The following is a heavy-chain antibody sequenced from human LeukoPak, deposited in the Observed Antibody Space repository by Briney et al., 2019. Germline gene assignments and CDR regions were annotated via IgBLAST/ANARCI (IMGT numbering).Heavy chain of an antibody. Sequence: ASVKLSCKASGYTFTDHFVHWVRQAPGQGLEWMGWINPNSGGTNTAQKFQDRVTMSRDTSFSTVYLELSRLRSDDTAIYYCATDKAVTAPGGWFDPWGQGTLVTVSS. J-gene: IGHJ5*02. CDR2: INPNSGGT. CDR3: ATDKAVTAPGGWFDP. D-gene: IGHD6-19*01. CDR1: GYTFTDHF. V-gene: IGHV1-2*02.